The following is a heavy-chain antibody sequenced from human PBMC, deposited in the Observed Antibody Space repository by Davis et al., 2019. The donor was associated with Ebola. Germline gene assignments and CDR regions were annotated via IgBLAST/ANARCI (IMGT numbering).Heavy chain of an antibody. CDR3: ARGDGYYYYYGMDV. J-gene: IGHJ6*02. V-gene: IGHV3-7*01. CDR1: GITFSSYW. CDR2: IKQDGSEK. Sequence: GESLKISCAASGITFSSYWMSWVRQAPGKGLEWVANIKQDGSEKYYVDSVKGRFTISRDNAKNSLYLQMNSLRAEDTAVYYCARGDGYYYYYGMDVWGQGTTVTVSS.